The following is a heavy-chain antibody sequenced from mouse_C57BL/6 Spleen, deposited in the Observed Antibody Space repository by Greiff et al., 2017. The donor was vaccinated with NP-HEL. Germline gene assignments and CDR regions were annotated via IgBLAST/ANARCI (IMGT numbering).Heavy chain of an antibody. CDR1: GYAFTNYL. Sequence: VQLVESGAELVRPGTSVKVSCKASGYAFTNYLIEWVKQRPGQGLEWIGVINPGSGGTNYNEKFKGKATLTADKSSSTAYMQLSSLTSEDSAVYFCARSGDYVWFAYWGQGTLVTVSA. CDR2: INPGSGGT. D-gene: IGHD2-4*01. V-gene: IGHV1-54*01. CDR3: ARSGDYVWFAY. J-gene: IGHJ3*01.